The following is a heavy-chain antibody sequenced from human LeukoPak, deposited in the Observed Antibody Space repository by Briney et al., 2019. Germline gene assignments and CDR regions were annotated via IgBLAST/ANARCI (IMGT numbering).Heavy chain of an antibody. CDR3: VYYYGSGSVEY. Sequence: NPSETLSLTCTVSGGSITSSNYYWGWIRQPPGKGLEWIGSFYYSGSTNYNPSLKSRVTISVDTSKNQFSLKLSSVTAADTAVYYCVYYYGSGSVEYWGQGTLVTVSS. CDR2: FYYSGST. CDR1: GGSITSSNYY. J-gene: IGHJ4*02. D-gene: IGHD3-10*01. V-gene: IGHV4-39*01.